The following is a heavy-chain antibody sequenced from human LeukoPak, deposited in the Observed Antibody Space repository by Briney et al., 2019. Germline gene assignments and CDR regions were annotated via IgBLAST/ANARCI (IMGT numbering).Heavy chain of an antibody. V-gene: IGHV4-39*07. CDR2: IYYSGST. D-gene: IGHD6-6*01. Sequence: SETLSLTCTVSGGSISSSNYYWGWIRQPPGKGLEWIGCIYYSGSTYYNPSLKSRVTISLDTSKNQFSLKLTSVTAADTAVYYCARLAGYSSSSLPFDYWGQGTLVTVSS. J-gene: IGHJ4*02. CDR3: ARLAGYSSSSLPFDY. CDR1: GGSISSSNYY.